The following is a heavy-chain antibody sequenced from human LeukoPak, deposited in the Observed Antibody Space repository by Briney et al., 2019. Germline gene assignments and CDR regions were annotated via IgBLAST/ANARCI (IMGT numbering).Heavy chain of an antibody. CDR2: ISPSGST. J-gene: IGHJ4*02. D-gene: IGHD1-1*01. CDR1: GGPLSDYY. V-gene: IGHV4-34*01. CDR3: ARDHDLALKS. Sequence: PSETLSLTCAVYGGPLSDYYLSWIRQPPGKGLEWIGEISPSGSTNYETSLKSRVTISRDTSKNQFSLRLSSVTAADTAVCFCARDHDLALKSWGQGTLVTVSS.